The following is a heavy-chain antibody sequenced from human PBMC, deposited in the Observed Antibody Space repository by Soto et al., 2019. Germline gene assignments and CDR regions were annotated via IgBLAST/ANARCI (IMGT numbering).Heavy chain of an antibody. V-gene: IGHV4-30-4*01. D-gene: IGHD1-26*01. J-gene: IGHJ4*02. CDR2: IHSGGTT. CDR1: GASISNGYYS. Sequence: QVQLQEPGPRLVEPSHTLSLTCTVSGASISNGYYSWSWIRQSPGTGLEWIGHIHSGGTTYSNPSLKSRLTISVDMSKNQFSLKLSSLTAADTAVYYCARGPSGDKVAYWGQGTLVTVSS. CDR3: ARGPSGDKVAY.